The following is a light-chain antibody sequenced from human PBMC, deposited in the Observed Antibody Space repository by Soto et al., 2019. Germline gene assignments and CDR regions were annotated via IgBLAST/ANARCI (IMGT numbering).Light chain of an antibody. CDR2: GVS. Sequence: EIVLTQSPGTLSLSPGERATLSCRASQSGSSSYLAWYQQRPGQAPRLLIYGVSSRATGIPDRFSGSGSGTDFTLTISRLEPEDFALYYCQQYGSSPPTFGQGTKVEIK. CDR1: QSGSSSY. J-gene: IGKJ1*01. V-gene: IGKV3-20*01. CDR3: QQYGSSPPT.